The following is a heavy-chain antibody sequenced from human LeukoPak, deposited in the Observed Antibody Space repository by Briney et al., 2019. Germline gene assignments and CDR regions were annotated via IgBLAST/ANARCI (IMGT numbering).Heavy chain of an antibody. CDR2: INHSGST. Sequence: SETLSLTCAVYGGSFSGYYWSWIRQPPGKGLEWIGEINHSGSTNYNPSLKSRVTISVDTSKNQFSLKLSSVTAADTAVYYCARRLLTAAGTLFDYWGQGTLVTVSP. CDR1: GGSFSGYY. D-gene: IGHD6-13*01. CDR3: ARRLLTAAGTLFDY. J-gene: IGHJ4*02. V-gene: IGHV4-34*01.